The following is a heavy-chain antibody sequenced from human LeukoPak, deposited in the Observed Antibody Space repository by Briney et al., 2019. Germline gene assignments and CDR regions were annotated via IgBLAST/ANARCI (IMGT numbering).Heavy chain of an antibody. J-gene: IGHJ4*02. CDR3: ARLAHSSGYLAFDY. CDR1: GGSIGSRYHY. Sequence: PSETLSLICSVSGGSIGSRYHYWGWIRQPPGTGLEWIGSIEYSGSTYYNPPLKSRVIMSVDTSKKQFSLKVTSVTAADTAVYYCARLAHSSGYLAFDYWGQGTLVTVSS. CDR2: IEYSGST. D-gene: IGHD6-19*01. V-gene: IGHV4-39*01.